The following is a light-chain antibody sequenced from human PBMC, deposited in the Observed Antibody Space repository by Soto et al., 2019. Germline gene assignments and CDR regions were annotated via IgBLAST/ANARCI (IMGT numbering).Light chain of an antibody. Sequence: QSALTQPPSVSGSPGQSVTISCTGTSSDVGSYNRVSWYQQPPGTVPKVMIYEVTNRPSGVPVRFSGSKSGNTASLTISGLQAEDEADYYCCSYTSGNTYVFGTGTKLTVL. J-gene: IGLJ1*01. V-gene: IGLV2-18*02. CDR3: CSYTSGNTYV. CDR2: EVT. CDR1: SSDVGSYNR.